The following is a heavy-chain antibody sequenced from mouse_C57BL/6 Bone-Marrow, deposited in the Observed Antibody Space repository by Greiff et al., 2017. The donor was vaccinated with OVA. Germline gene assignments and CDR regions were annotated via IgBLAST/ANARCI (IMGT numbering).Heavy chain of an antibody. CDR2: IDPENGNT. D-gene: IGHD2-10*01. CDR1: GFNIKDYY. CDR3: ARWAYYDNYALFAY. J-gene: IGHJ3*01. Sequence: VQLQQSGAELVRPGALVKLSCKASGFNIKDYYMHWVKQRPEQGLEWIGWIDPENGNTISDPKFQGKASITADTTSNTAYLQLSSLTSEDTAVYYCARWAYYDNYALFAYWGQGTLVTVSA. V-gene: IGHV14-1*02.